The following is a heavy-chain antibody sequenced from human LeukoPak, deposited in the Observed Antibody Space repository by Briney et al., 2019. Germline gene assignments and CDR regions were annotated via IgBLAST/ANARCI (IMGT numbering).Heavy chain of an antibody. CDR3: ARAGYSGSDFSV. V-gene: IGHV4-59*01. Sequence: TSETLSLTCTLSGGSFSSYYWSWIRQPPGKGLEWIGYIYYSGSTNYNPSLKSRVTISVDTSKNQFSLKLSSVTATDTAVYYCARAGYSGSDFSVWGKGTTVTISS. CDR2: IYYSGST. CDR1: GGSFSSYY. J-gene: IGHJ6*04. D-gene: IGHD5-12*01.